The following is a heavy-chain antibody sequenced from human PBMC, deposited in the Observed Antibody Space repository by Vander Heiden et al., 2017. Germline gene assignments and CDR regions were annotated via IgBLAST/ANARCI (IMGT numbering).Heavy chain of an antibody. J-gene: IGHJ6*02. D-gene: IGHD6-13*01. CDR1: GFTFSSYS. Sequence: EVQLVESGGGLVKPGGSLRPSCAASGFTFSSYSMNWVRQAPGKGLEWVSSISSSSSYIYYADSVKGRFTISRDNAKNSLYLQMNSLRAEDTAVYYCARDQGIAAAGRQNYGMDVWGQGTTVTVSS. V-gene: IGHV3-21*01. CDR3: ARDQGIAAAGRQNYGMDV. CDR2: ISSSSSYI.